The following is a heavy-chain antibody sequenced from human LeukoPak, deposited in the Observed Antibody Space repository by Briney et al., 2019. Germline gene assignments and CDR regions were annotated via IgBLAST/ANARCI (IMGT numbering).Heavy chain of an antibody. CDR2: ISSSSSYI. CDR1: GFTFSSYS. Sequence: GGSLRLSCAASGFTFSSYSMNWVRQAPGKGLEWVSSISSSSSYIYYADSVKGRFTISRDNAKNSLYLQMNSLRAEDTAVYYCAREVERRATYYDFWSGYSPGLDYWGQGTLVTVSS. V-gene: IGHV3-21*01. D-gene: IGHD3-3*01. J-gene: IGHJ4*02. CDR3: AREVERRATYYDFWSGYSPGLDY.